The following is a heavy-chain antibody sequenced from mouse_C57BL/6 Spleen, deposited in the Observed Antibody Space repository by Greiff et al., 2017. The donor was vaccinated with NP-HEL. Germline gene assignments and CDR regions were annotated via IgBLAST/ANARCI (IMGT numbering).Heavy chain of an antibody. Sequence: QVQLKESGAELVKPGASVKLSCKASGYTFTEYTIHWVKQRSGQGLEWIGWFYPGSGSIKYNEKFKDKATLTADKSSSTVYMELSRLTSEDSAVYFCARHEGIYYGYDYAMDYWGQGTSVTVSS. D-gene: IGHD2-2*01. CDR3: ARHEGIYYGYDYAMDY. V-gene: IGHV1-62-2*01. CDR1: GYTFTEYT. J-gene: IGHJ4*01. CDR2: FYPGSGSI.